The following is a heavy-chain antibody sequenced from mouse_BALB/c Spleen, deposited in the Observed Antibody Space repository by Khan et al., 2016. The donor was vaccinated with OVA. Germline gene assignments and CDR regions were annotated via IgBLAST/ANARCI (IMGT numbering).Heavy chain of an antibody. CDR3: TRSGYGTFAY. J-gene: IGHJ3*01. CDR2: INPSDGDT. V-gene: IGHV1S81*02. CDR1: GYTFTSYY. D-gene: IGHD2-1*01. Sequence: QVQLQQSGAELVKPGASVKLSCKASGYTFTSYYMYWVKQRPGQGLEWIAEINPSDGDTNYNEKFKSKATLSVDKSSSTVYMQLSSLTSEDYAVNYCTRSGYGTFAYWGQGTLVTVSA.